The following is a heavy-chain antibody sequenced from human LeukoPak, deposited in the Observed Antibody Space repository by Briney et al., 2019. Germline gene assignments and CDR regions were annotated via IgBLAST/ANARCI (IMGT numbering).Heavy chain of an antibody. CDR2: ISYDGSNK. J-gene: IGHJ4*02. CDR1: GFTFSSYA. D-gene: IGHD1-26*01. V-gene: IGHV3-30*18. Sequence: PGGSLRLSCSASGFTFSSYAMHWVRQAPGKGLEWVAVISYDGSNKYYADSVKGRFTISRDNSKNTLYLQMNSLRAEDTAVYYCAKLAGATDYWGQGTLVTVSS. CDR3: AKLAGATDY.